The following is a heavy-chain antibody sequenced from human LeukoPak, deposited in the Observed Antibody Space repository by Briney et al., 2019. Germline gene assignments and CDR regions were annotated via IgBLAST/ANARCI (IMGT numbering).Heavy chain of an antibody. CDR2: ISSSSCI. V-gene: IGHV3-21*01. D-gene: IGHD6-6*01. CDR3: ARRALAARPGSNWFDP. J-gene: IGHJ5*02. CDR1: GFTFSSYS. Sequence: GGSLRLSCAASGFTFSSYSMNWVRQAPGKGLEWVSSISSSSCIYYADSVKGRFTISRDNAKNSLYLQMNSLRAEDTAVYYCARRALAARPGSNWFDPWGQGTLVTVSS.